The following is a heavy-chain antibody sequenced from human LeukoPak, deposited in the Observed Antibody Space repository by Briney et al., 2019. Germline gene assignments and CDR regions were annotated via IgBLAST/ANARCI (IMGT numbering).Heavy chain of an antibody. J-gene: IGHJ4*02. V-gene: IGHV1-69*04. D-gene: IGHD5-12*01. Sequence: SVKVSCKASGGTFSSYAISWVPQAPGQGLEWMGRIIPILGIANYAQKFQGRVTITADKSTSTAYMELSSLRSEDTAVYYCARGPTSIVATIYDYWGQGTLVTVSS. CDR1: GGTFSSYA. CDR2: IIPILGIA. CDR3: ARGPTSIVATIYDY.